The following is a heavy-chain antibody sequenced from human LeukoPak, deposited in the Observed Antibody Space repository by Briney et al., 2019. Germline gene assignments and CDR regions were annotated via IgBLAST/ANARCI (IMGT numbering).Heavy chain of an antibody. CDR2: INHSGST. D-gene: IGHD6-13*01. J-gene: IGHJ4*02. V-gene: IGHV4-34*01. CDR1: GGSFSGYY. CDR3: ARDPYSSSWYFGCFDY. Sequence: SETLSLTCVVYGGSFSGYYWSWIRQPPGKGLEWIGEINHSGSTNYNPSLKSRVTISVDTSKNQFSLKLSSVTAAGTAVYYCARDPYSSSWYFGCFDYWGQGTLVTVSS.